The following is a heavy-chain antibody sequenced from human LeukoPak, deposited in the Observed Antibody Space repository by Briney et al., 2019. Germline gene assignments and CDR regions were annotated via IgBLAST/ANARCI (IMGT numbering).Heavy chain of an antibody. V-gene: IGHV3-23*01. D-gene: IGHD1-26*01. CDR2: ISGSGGST. Sequence: PGGSLRLSCAASGFTFSSYAMSWVPQAPGKGLEWVSAISGSGGSTYYADSVKGRFTISRDNSKNTLYLQMNSLRAEDTAVYYCAKVIVGATPHLSAFDIWGQGTMVTVSS. J-gene: IGHJ3*02. CDR1: GFTFSSYA. CDR3: AKVIVGATPHLSAFDI.